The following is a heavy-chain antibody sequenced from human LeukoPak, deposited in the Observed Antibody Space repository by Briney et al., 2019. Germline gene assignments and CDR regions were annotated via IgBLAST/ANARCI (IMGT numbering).Heavy chain of an antibody. CDR3: ARGSYFDY. CDR1: GFKFSYYW. V-gene: IGHV3-7*04. CDR2: IKESGSEK. J-gene: IGHJ4*02. Sequence: GGSLRLSCAASGFKFSYYWMTWVRQAPGKGLEWLANIKESGSEKYYVDSVKGRFTISRDNADDLVYLQMNSLRVEDTAVYYCARGSYFDYWGQGTLVTVSS.